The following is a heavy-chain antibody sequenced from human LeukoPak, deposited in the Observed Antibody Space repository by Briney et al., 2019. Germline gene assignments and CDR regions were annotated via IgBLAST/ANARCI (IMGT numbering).Heavy chain of an antibody. CDR3: ARDKYYDSSGSDGFDI. D-gene: IGHD3-22*01. Sequence: SVKVSCKASGGTFSSYAISWVRQAPGQGLEWMGGIIPIFGTANYAQKFQGRVTITADESTSTAYMELSSLRSEDTAVYYCARDKYYDSSGSDGFDIWGQGTMVTVSS. CDR2: IIPIFGTA. J-gene: IGHJ3*02. V-gene: IGHV1-69*13. CDR1: GGTFSSYA.